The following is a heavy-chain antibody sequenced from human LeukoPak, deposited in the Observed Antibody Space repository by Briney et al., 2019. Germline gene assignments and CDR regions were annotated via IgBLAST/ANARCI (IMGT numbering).Heavy chain of an antibody. D-gene: IGHD5-18*01. V-gene: IGHV4-59*12. CDR2: IYYSGST. J-gene: IGHJ4*02. CDR3: ARDTAMVTIGYFDY. CDR1: GGSFSGYY. Sequence: SETLSLTCAVYGGSFSGYYWSWIRQPPGKGLEWIGYIYYSGSTNYNPPLKSRVTISVDTSKNQFSLKLSSVTAADTAVYYCARDTAMVTIGYFDYWGQGTLVTVSS.